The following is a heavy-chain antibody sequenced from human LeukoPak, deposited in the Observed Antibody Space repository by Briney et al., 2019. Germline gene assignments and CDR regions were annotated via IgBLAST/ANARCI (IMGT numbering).Heavy chain of an antibody. Sequence: ASVKVSCKASGYTFTSNYIHWVRQAPGQGLEWMGMIYPRDGSTSYAQKFQGRVTITADESTSTAYMELSSLRSEDTAVYYCARSVAGWEENAFDIWGQGTMVTVSS. D-gene: IGHD6-19*01. CDR1: GYTFTSNY. J-gene: IGHJ3*02. CDR2: IYPRDGST. CDR3: ARSVAGWEENAFDI. V-gene: IGHV1-46*01.